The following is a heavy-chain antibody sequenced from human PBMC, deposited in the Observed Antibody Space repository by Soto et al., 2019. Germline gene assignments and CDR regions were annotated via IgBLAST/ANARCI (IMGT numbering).Heavy chain of an antibody. CDR3: AAANAPFYYYYGMDV. CDR2: IVVGSGNT. Sequence: ASVKVSCKASGFTFTSSAVQWVRQARGQRLEWIGWIVVGSGNTNYAQKFQERVTITRDMSTSTAYMELSSLRSEVMAVYYCAAANAPFYYYYGMDVWGQGTTVTVSS. V-gene: IGHV1-58*01. J-gene: IGHJ6*02. D-gene: IGHD2-2*01. CDR1: GFTFTSSA.